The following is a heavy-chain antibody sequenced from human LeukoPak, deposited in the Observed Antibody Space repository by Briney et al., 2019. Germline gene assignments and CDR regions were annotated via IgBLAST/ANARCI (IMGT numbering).Heavy chain of an antibody. CDR3: ARAGIVVVPAADAFDI. V-gene: IGHV1-46*01. CDR2: INPSGGST. CDR1: GYTFTSYY. J-gene: IGHJ3*02. D-gene: IGHD2-2*01. Sequence: ASVKVSCKASGYTFTSYYMHWVRQAPGQGLEWMGIINPSGGSTSYAQKFQGRVTMTRDTSTSTVYMELSSLRSEDTAVYYCARAGIVVVPAADAFDIWGQGTMVTVSS.